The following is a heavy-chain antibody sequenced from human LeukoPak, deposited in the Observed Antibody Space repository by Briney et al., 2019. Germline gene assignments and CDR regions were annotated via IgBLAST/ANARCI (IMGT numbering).Heavy chain of an antibody. V-gene: IGHV3-7*01. CDR1: GFTFSVHW. Sequence: GGSLRLSCAASGFTFSVHWRSWVRQAPGKGLEWVANINPDGSEKNYVDSVKGRFTISIDNAKNSLYLQMNRPRIEDTAVYWCARELSWSGRDYWGQGTLVTVSS. D-gene: IGHD3-3*01. CDR2: INPDGSEK. CDR3: ARELSWSGRDY. J-gene: IGHJ4*02.